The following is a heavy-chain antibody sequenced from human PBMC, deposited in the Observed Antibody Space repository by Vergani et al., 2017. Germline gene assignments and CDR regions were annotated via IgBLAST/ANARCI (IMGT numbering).Heavy chain of an antibody. CDR2: INPNSGGT. J-gene: IGHJ6*02. CDR1: GYTFTGYY. Sequence: QVQLVQSGAEVKKPGASVKVSCKASGYTFTGYYMHWVRQAPGQGLEWMGWINPNSGGTNYAQKFQGRVTMTRDTAISTAYMELSRLRSDDTAVYYCARETRFYGGYYNYGMDVWGQGTTVTVSS. CDR3: ARETRFYGGYYNYGMDV. V-gene: IGHV1-2*02. D-gene: IGHD2/OR15-2a*01.